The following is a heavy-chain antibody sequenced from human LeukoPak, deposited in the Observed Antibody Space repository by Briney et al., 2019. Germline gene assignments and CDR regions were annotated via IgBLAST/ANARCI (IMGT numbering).Heavy chain of an antibody. V-gene: IGHV3-7*01. CDR3: ARAMRDYGDFEGPFDY. CDR2: IKQDGSGK. D-gene: IGHD4-17*01. Sequence: GGSLRLSCAASGFTFSSYWMSWVRQAPGKGLEWVASIKQDGSGKYYVDSVKGRFTISRDNAKNSLYLQMNSLRAEDTAVYYCARAMRDYGDFEGPFDYWGQGTLVTVSS. CDR1: GFTFSSYW. J-gene: IGHJ4*02.